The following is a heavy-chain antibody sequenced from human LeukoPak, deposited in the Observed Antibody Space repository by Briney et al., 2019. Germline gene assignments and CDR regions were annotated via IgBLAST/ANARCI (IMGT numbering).Heavy chain of an antibody. CDR2: IKPDGSDK. D-gene: IGHD5-24*01. Sequence: PGGSLRLSCEGSGFTFSTSWMDCVRQAPGKGLQWVANIKPDGSDKYYAESVRGRFTISRDNAKNSLYLEMNSLTADDTAVYYCARDRGWRQYDYWGQGTLVTVSS. V-gene: IGHV3-7*04. CDR3: ARDRGWRQYDY. J-gene: IGHJ4*02. CDR1: GFTFSTSW.